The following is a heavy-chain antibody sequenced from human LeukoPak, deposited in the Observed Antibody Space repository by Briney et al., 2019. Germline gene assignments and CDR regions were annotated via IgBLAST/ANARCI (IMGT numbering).Heavy chain of an antibody. CDR1: GYSLSSAGYY. D-gene: IGHD5-18*01. CDR3: AREREHTAVAYYFDY. CDR2: LYYSGST. Sequence: PSETLSLTCTVSGYSLSSAGYYWSWIRQHPGKGLEWIGYLYYSGSTHYNSSLKSRVTMSMDTSKNQFSLNLSSVTAADTAVYYCAREREHTAVAYYFDYWGQGTLVTVSS. V-gene: IGHV4-31*03. J-gene: IGHJ4*02.